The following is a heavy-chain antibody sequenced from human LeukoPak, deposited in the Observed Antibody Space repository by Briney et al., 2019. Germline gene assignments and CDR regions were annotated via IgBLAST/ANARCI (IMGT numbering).Heavy chain of an antibody. CDR3: TKLDPRGNGNNLDTFDV. CDR2: MSGSHSTT. D-gene: IGHD1-1*01. V-gene: IGHV3-23*01. CDR1: GFTFSSYA. J-gene: IGHJ3*01. Sequence: GGSLRLSCAASGFTFSSYAMSWVRQAPGKGLEWVSVMSGSHSTTYYPDSVKGRFTISRDNSKNTLYLQMNSLTAEDTATYYCTKLDPRGNGNNLDTFDVWGQGTMVTVSS.